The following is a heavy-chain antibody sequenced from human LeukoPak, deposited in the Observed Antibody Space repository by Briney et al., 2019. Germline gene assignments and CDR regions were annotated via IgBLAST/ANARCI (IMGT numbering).Heavy chain of an antibody. J-gene: IGHJ5*02. Sequence: SETLSLTCTVSGGSISSSSYYWGWIRQPPGKGLEWIGSIYYSGSTYYNPSLKSRVTISVDTSKNQFSLQLNSVTPEDTAVYYCARDRHYGDNWFDPWGQGTLVTVSS. D-gene: IGHD4-17*01. CDR3: ARDRHYGDNWFDP. V-gene: IGHV4-39*07. CDR2: IYYSGST. CDR1: GGSISSSSYY.